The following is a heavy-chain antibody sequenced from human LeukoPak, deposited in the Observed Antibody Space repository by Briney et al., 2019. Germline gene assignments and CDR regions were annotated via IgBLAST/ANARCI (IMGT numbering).Heavy chain of an antibody. D-gene: IGHD5-18*01. J-gene: IGHJ4*02. CDR2: IYHSGST. V-gene: IGHV4-38-2*01. CDR1: GYSISSGYY. CDR3: ARGDTAMFFDY. Sequence: SETLFLTCAVSGYSISSGYYWGWIRQPPGKGLEWIGSIYHSGSTYYNPSLKSRVTISVDTSKNQFSLKLSPVTAADTAVYYCARGDTAMFFDYWGQGTLVTVSS.